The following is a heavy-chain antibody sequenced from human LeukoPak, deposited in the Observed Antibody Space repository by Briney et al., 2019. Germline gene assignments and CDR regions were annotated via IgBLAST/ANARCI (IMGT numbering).Heavy chain of an antibody. CDR3: ARSSSSLPWYFDY. J-gene: IGHJ4*02. D-gene: IGHD6-6*01. CDR1: GGSISSGSCY. Sequence: SETLSLTCTVSGGSISSGSCYWSWIRQPAGKGLEWIGRIYTSGSTNYNPSLKSRVTVSVDTSKNQFSLKLSSVTAADTAVYYCARSSSSLPWYFDYWGQGTLVTVSS. CDR2: IYTSGST. V-gene: IGHV4-61*02.